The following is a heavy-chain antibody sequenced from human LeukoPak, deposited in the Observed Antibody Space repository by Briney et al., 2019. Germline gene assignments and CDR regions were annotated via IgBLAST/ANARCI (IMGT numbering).Heavy chain of an antibody. CDR1: GFSFNNYA. J-gene: IGHJ4*02. V-gene: IGHV3-23*01. CDR3: ATDTSIVGSSTPFDY. D-gene: IGHD1-26*01. CDR2: ISAGNDI. Sequence: PGGSLRLSCAASGFSFNNYAMVWVRQTPGKGLEWVSVISAGNDIVYADSVKGRFSISRDNPKNTLYLEMNSLRAEDTAVYYCATDTSIVGSSTPFDYWGQGTLVTVSS.